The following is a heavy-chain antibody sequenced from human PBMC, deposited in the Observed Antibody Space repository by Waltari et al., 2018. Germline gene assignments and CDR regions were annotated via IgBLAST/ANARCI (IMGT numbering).Heavy chain of an antibody. CDR1: EFPFAYYW. CDR2: IKEDGSEK. Sequence: EVQLVESGGGLVQRGGSLRRSCAASEFPFAYYWVTWVRQAPGKGLEWVANIKEDGSEKYYVDSVKGRFTISRDNAKNSLYLQMSSLRVEDTAVYYCATQSWSNFEYWGQGTLSPSPQ. D-gene: IGHD3-3*01. J-gene: IGHJ4*02. V-gene: IGHV3-7*01. CDR3: ATQSWSNFEY.